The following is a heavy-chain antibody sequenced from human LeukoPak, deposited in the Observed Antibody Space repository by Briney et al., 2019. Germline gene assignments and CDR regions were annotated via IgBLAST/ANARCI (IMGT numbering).Heavy chain of an antibody. J-gene: IGHJ4*02. CDR1: GGSISRYY. CDR2: IYYTGNT. V-gene: IGHV4-59*01. CDR3: ARDGDGNGHYYFPLTT. D-gene: IGHD3-22*01. Sequence: TPSETLSLTCTVSGGSISRYYCSWIRQPPGKGLESIGYIYYTGNTNYNPSLKSRVTISVDTSANKFYLKLNCVTAADTAVYYCARDGDGNGHYYFPLTTWGQGTLVTVSS.